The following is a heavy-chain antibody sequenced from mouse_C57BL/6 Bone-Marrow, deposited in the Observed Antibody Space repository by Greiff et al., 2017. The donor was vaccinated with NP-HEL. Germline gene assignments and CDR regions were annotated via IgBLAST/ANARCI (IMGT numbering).Heavy chain of an antibody. CDR2: SRNKANDYTT. CDR1: GFTFSDFY. CDR3: ARDLGAY. V-gene: IGHV7-1*01. D-gene: IGHD4-1*01. Sequence: EVQLVESGGGLVQSGRSLRLSCATSGFTFSDFYMEWVRQAPGKGLEWIAASRNKANDYTTEYSASVKGRFIVSRDTSQSILYLQMNALRAEDTAIYYCARDLGAYWGQGTLVTVSA. J-gene: IGHJ3*01.